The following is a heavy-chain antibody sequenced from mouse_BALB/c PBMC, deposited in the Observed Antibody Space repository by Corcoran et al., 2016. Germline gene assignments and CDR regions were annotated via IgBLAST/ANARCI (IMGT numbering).Heavy chain of an antibody. CDR1: GYTFTNYG. Sequence: QIQLVQSGPELKKPGETVKISCKASGYTFTNYGMNWVKQAPGKGLKWMGWINTYTGEPTYADDFKGRFAFSLETSASTAYLQINNLKNEDTATYFCARALYGTDYWGQGTTLTVSS. J-gene: IGHJ2*01. CDR3: ARALYGTDY. V-gene: IGHV9-3-1*01. D-gene: IGHD1-1*01. CDR2: INTYTGEP.